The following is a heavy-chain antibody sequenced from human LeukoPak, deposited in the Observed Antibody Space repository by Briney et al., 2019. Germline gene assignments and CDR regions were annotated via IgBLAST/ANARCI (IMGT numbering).Heavy chain of an antibody. Sequence: GESLKISCKGSGYSFTSYWIGWVRQMPGKGLEWMGIIYPGDSDTRYSPSFQGQVTISADKSISTAYLQWSSLKASDTAMYYCATTRGSSAAAWAFDYWGQGTLVTVSS. V-gene: IGHV5-51*01. CDR1: GYSFTSYW. J-gene: IGHJ4*02. CDR2: IYPGDSDT. CDR3: ATTRGSSAAAWAFDY. D-gene: IGHD1-26*01.